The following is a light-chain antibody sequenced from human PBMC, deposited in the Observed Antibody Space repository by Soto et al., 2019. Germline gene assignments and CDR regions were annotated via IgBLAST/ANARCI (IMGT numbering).Light chain of an antibody. J-gene: IGKJ4*01. Sequence: DIQMTQSPSTLSASVGDRVTLTCRASQSISSWLAWYQQKPGKAPKLLIYKASSLESGVPSRFSGSGSGTEFTLTISSLQPDDLATYYCQQYNSYSLTFGGGTKVDLK. CDR3: QQYNSYSLT. CDR2: KAS. V-gene: IGKV1-5*03. CDR1: QSISSW.